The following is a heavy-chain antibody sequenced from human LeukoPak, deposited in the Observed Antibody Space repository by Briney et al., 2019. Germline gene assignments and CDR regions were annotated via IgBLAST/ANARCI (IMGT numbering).Heavy chain of an antibody. Sequence: SETLSLTCTVSGGSISSGDYYWSWIRQPPGRGLEWIGSIYYSGSTYYNPSLKSRVTISVDTSKNHVSLNLSSVTAADTAVYYCASSPGYYYDNSGYFPYWGQGTLVTVSS. V-gene: IGHV4-39*02. CDR1: GGSISSGDYY. CDR3: ASSPGYYYDNSGYFPY. J-gene: IGHJ4*02. D-gene: IGHD3-22*01. CDR2: IYYSGST.